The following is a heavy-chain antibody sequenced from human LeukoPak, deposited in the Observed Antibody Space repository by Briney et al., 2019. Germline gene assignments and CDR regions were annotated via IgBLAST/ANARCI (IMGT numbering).Heavy chain of an antibody. Sequence: GGSLRLSCAASGFTFGSYGMHWVRQAPGKGLEWVAFIKYDGSDEDYADSVKGRFTISRDNSKNTLYLQMNSLRAEDTAVYYCARDHQQLVYYFDYWGQGTLVTVSS. CDR1: GFTFGSYG. CDR3: ARDHQQLVYYFDY. D-gene: IGHD6-13*01. V-gene: IGHV3-30*06. J-gene: IGHJ4*02. CDR2: IKYDGSDE.